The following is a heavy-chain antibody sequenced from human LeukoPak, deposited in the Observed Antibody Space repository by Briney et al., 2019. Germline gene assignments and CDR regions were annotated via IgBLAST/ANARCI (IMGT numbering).Heavy chain of an antibody. CDR3: ARTVAGTVNY. V-gene: IGHV3-11*01. CDR1: GFTFSDYY. CDR2: ISSSGGSK. Sequence: GGSLRLSCAASGFTFSDYYMSWIRQAPGKGLEWVSYISSSGGSKYYADSVKGRFTIPRDNAKNSLYLQMNSLRAEDTAVYYCARTVAGTVNYWARGTLVTVSS. J-gene: IGHJ4*02. D-gene: IGHD6-19*01.